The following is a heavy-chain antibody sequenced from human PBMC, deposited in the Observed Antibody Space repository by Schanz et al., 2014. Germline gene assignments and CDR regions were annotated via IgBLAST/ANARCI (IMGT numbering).Heavy chain of an antibody. CDR2: ISGRDGST. J-gene: IGHJ4*02. CDR3: ANNWNLDY. CDR1: GFTFSSYA. V-gene: IGHV3-23*01. Sequence: EVQLLESGGGLVQPGGSLRLSCAASGFTFSSYAMTWVRQAPGMGLEWVSAISGRDGSTYYADSVRGRFTISRDNSKNTLYLQMNSLRAEDTAVHYCANNWNLDYWGQGTLVTVSS. D-gene: IGHD1-20*01.